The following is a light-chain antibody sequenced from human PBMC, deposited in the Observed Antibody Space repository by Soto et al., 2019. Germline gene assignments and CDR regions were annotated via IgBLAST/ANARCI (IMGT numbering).Light chain of an antibody. Sequence: DIQMTQSPSTLSASVGDRVTITCRASQSVRSWLAWYQQKPGRAPKFLIYDASSLESGVPSRFSGSGSGTEFTLTISNLQPDDFATYYCQQYEDYPLTFGRGTKVDI. J-gene: IGKJ4*01. V-gene: IGKV1-5*01. CDR2: DAS. CDR3: QQYEDYPLT. CDR1: QSVRSW.